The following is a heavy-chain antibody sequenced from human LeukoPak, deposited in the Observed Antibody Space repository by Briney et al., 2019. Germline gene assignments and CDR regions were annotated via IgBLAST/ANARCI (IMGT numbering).Heavy chain of an antibody. CDR2: INPNSGGT. CDR1: GYTFTGYY. Sequence: ASVKVSCKASGYTFTGYYMHWVRQAPGQGLEWMGWINPNSGGTNYAQKFQGRVTMTRDTSISTAYMELSRLRSDDTAVYYCAREGPPAVAGTEYYFDYWGQGTLVTVSS. V-gene: IGHV1-2*02. D-gene: IGHD6-19*01. J-gene: IGHJ4*02. CDR3: AREGPPAVAGTEYYFDY.